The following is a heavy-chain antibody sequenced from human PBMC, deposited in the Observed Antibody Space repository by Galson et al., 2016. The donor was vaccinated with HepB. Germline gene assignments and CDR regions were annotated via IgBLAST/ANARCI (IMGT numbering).Heavy chain of an antibody. J-gene: IGHJ4*02. CDR2: ISFDGSRI. CDR1: GFRLNTYA. D-gene: IGHD3-22*01. CDR3: ARGQRRVPQYYHDTSGNYGEEFDF. V-gene: IGHV3-30*04. Sequence: SLRLSCAASGFRLNTYAMHWVRQAPGKGLEWVAFISFDGSRIYYGDSVKGRFTISRDNSKNTLYLQMNSLRTEDTAVYYCARGQRRVPQYYHDTSGNYGEEFDFWGQGTLVTVSS.